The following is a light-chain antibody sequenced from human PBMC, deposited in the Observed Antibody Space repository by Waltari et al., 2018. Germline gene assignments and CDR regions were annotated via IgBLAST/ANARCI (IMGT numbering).Light chain of an antibody. CDR2: FGS. V-gene: IGKV2-28*01. J-gene: IGKJ2*01. CDR1: QSLLHSNGYHY. Sequence: DIMMTQSPISLPVSTCEPAYISCRSTQSLLHSNGYHYLDWYLQKPGQSPQLLIYFGSNRASGVADRFSGSASGTDFTLKVSRVEAEDVGVYFCMQGLQIPFTFGQGTKLEI. CDR3: MQGLQIPFT.